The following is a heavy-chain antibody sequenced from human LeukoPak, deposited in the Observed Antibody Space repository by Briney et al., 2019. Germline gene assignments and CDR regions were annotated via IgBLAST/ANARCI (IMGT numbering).Heavy chain of an antibody. J-gene: IGHJ4*02. V-gene: IGHV4-4*02. CDR2: IYHSGSP. D-gene: IGHD3-3*01. Sequence: SETLSLTCAVSGGSISSNNWWGWVRQPPGKGLEWIGEIYHSGSPNYNPSLKSRVTISVDKSRNHFSLNLSSVTAADTAVYYCARGAIFGVVPSYYFDYWGQGTLVTVSS. CDR1: GGSISSNNW. CDR3: ARGAIFGVVPSYYFDY.